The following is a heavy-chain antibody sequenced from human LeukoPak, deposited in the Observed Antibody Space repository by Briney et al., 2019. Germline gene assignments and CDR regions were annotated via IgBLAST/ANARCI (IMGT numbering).Heavy chain of an antibody. CDR1: GYTFTSYG. J-gene: IGHJ4*02. Sequence: ASVKVSCKASGYTFTSYGISWVRQAPGQGLEWMGWISAYNGNTNYAQKLQGRVTITRDTSASTAYMELSSLRSEDTAVYYCARLVVAVAGDDYWGQGTLVTVSS. D-gene: IGHD6-19*01. CDR2: ISAYNGNT. CDR3: ARLVVAVAGDDY. V-gene: IGHV1-18*01.